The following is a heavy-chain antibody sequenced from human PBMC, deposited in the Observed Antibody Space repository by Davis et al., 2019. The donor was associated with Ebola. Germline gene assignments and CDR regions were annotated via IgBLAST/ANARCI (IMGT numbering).Heavy chain of an antibody. Sequence: MPSETLSLTCAVYGGSFSGYYWSWIRQPPGKGLEWIGEINHSGGTNYNPSLKSRVTISVDTSKNQFSLKLSSVTAADTAVYYCARIAAAGTPLYYYYGMDVWGQGTTVTVSS. CDR3: ARIAAAGTPLYYYYGMDV. CDR2: INHSGGT. J-gene: IGHJ6*02. CDR1: GGSFSGYY. D-gene: IGHD6-13*01. V-gene: IGHV4-34*01.